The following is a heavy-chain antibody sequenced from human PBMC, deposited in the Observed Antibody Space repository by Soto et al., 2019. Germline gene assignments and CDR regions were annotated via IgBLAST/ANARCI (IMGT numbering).Heavy chain of an antibody. J-gene: IGHJ3*02. CDR3: ARPNPAYIVVVPAAMLAAFDI. CDR1: GFTFSSYA. D-gene: IGHD2-2*01. V-gene: IGHV3-30-3*01. Sequence: QVQLLESGGGVVQPGRSLRLSCAASGFTFSSYAMHWVRQAPGKGLEWVAVISYDRSNNYYADSVKGRFTISRDNSKNTLYLQMTSLRAEDTAVYYCARPNPAYIVVVPAAMLAAFDIWGQGTMLTVSS. CDR2: ISYDRSNN.